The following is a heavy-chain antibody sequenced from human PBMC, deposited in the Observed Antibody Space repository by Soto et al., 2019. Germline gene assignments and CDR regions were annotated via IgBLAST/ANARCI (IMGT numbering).Heavy chain of an antibody. CDR1: GFTFRSFT. CDR3: TRDASRDSSARGWFDP. J-gene: IGHJ5*02. V-gene: IGHV3-21*01. CDR2: ISSNSAYI. D-gene: IGHD6-13*01. Sequence: PGGSLRLSCAASGFTFRSFTMNWVRQAPGKGLEWVSTISSNSAYIYYTDALRGRFTISRDNGKNSLHLQMNSLRAEGTAVYYCTRDASRDSSARGWFDPWGPGTLVTVSS.